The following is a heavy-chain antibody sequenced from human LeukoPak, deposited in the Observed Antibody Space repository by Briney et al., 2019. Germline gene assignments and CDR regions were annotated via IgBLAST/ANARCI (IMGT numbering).Heavy chain of an antibody. D-gene: IGHD2-15*01. J-gene: IGHJ3*02. CDR2: IYYSGST. V-gene: IGHV4-59*01. CDR1: GGSISSYY. CDR3: ARAGYCSGGSCYSNAFDI. Sequence: SETLSLTCTVSGGSISSYYWSWIRQPPGKGLEWIGYIYYSGSTNYNPSLKSRVTISVDTSKNQFSLKLSSVTAADTAVYYCARAGYCSGGSCYSNAFDIWGQGTMVTVSS.